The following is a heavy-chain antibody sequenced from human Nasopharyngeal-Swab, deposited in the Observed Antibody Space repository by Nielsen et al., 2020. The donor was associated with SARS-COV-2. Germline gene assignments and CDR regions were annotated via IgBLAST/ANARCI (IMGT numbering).Heavy chain of an antibody. Sequence: GESLKIYCAASGFTFSSYWMSWVRQAPGKGLEWVANIKQEGSEKYYVDSVKGRFTISRDNAKNSLYLQMNSLRAEDTAVYYCARARAFDYLGQGTLVTVSS. J-gene: IGHJ4*02. CDR2: IKQEGSEK. CDR3: ARARAFDY. CDR1: GFTFSSYW. V-gene: IGHV3-7*04.